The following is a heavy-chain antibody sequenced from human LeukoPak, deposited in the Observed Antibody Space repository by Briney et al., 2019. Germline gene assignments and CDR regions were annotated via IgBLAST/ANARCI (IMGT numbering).Heavy chain of an antibody. V-gene: IGHV1-2*02. CDR1: GYTFTGYY. CDR3: ARGPSPYSSSWYFDY. Sequence: ASVKVSCKASGYTFTGYYMHWVRQAPGQGLEWMGWINPNSGGTNYAQKFQGRVTMTRDTSISTAYMELSRLRSDDTAVYYCARGPSPYSSSWYFDYWGQGTLVTVSS. CDR2: INPNSGGT. D-gene: IGHD6-13*01. J-gene: IGHJ4*02.